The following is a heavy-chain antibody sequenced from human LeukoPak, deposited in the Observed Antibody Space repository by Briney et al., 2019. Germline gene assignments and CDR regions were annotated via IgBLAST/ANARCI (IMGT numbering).Heavy chain of an antibody. CDR3: ARMPGELSRLDLQC. J-gene: IGHJ4*02. Sequence: SETLCLTCAVYGGSFSGYYWSWIRQPPGKGLEWIGEINHSGSTNYNPSLKSRVTISVDTSKNQFSLKLSSVTAADTAVYYCARMPGELSRLDLQCWGQGTLVTVSS. D-gene: IGHD3-10*01. CDR1: GGSFSGYY. V-gene: IGHV4-34*01. CDR2: INHSGST.